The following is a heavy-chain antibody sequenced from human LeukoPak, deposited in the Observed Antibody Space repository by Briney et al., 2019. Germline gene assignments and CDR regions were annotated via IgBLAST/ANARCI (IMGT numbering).Heavy chain of an antibody. D-gene: IGHD2-21*02. CDR1: GFTFSRYG. CDR2: ISYDGSNK. Sequence: PGGSLRLSCAASGFTFSRYGMHWVRQAPGKGLEWVAVISYDGSNKYYADSVKGRFTISRDNSKNTLYLQMNSLRAEDTAVYYCASNGLPAAFDIWGQGTMVTVSS. V-gene: IGHV3-30*03. CDR3: ASNGLPAAFDI. J-gene: IGHJ3*02.